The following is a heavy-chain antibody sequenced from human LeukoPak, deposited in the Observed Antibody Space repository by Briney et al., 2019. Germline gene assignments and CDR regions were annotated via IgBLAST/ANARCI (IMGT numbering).Heavy chain of an antibody. CDR2: IRYDGSNK. V-gene: IGHV3-30*02. D-gene: IGHD4-17*01. J-gene: IGHJ6*03. CDR3: AKSPKDYGDPGYYYYYYMDV. CDR1: GFTFSSYG. Sequence: PGRSLRLSCAASGFTFSSYGMHWVRQAPGKGLEWVAFIRYDGSNKYYADSVKGRFTISRDNSKNTLYLQMNSLRAEDTAVYYCAKSPKDYGDPGYYYYYYMDVWGKGTTVTVSS.